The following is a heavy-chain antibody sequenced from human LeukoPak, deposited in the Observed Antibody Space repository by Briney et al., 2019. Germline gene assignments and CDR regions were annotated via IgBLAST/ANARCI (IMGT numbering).Heavy chain of an antibody. J-gene: IGHJ4*02. CDR2: INYSWHT. CDR1: GGSISGSSYH. D-gene: IGHD5-18*01. Sequence: SETLSLTCTVSGGSISGSSYHWGRIRQPLGKGLEWIGSINYSWHTYYNPSLESRVTISVDSSKNQFSLKVTSVTAADTALYYCAPTYSYTRGGYDYWGPGTLVTVSS. V-gene: IGHV4-39*01. CDR3: APTYSYTRGGYDY.